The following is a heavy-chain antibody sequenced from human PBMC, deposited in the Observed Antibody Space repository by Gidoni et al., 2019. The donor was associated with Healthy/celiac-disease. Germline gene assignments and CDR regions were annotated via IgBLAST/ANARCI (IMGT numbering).Heavy chain of an antibody. Sequence: AASGFTFSSYSMNWVRQAPGQGLEWVSSSSSSSSYIYDADSVKGRFTISRDNAKNSLYLQMNSLRAEDTAVYYCARGAGYCSGGSCQRDYWGQGTLVTVSS. CDR1: GFTFSSYS. D-gene: IGHD2-15*01. CDR3: ARGAGYCSGGSCQRDY. CDR2: SSSSSSYI. J-gene: IGHJ4*02. V-gene: IGHV3-21*01.